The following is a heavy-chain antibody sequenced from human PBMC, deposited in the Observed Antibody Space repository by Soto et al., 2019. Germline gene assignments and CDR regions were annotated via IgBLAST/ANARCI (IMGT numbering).Heavy chain of an antibody. V-gene: IGHV1-18*01. Sequence: ASVKVSCKASGYTFTSYGISWVRQAPGQGLEWMGWISAYNGNTNYAQKLQGRVTMTTDTSTSTAYMELRSLRSDDTAVYYCARDLYRGPRYCSGGSCYEGAGFYYGMDVWGQGTTVTVSS. CDR3: ARDLYRGPRYCSGGSCYEGAGFYYGMDV. CDR1: GYTFTSYG. CDR2: ISAYNGNT. D-gene: IGHD2-15*01. J-gene: IGHJ6*02.